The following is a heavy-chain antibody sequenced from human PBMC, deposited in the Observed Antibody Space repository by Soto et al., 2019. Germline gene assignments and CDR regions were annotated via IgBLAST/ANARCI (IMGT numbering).Heavy chain of an antibody. CDR2: IDTGSGDT. J-gene: IGHJ4*02. Sequence: QVQLVQSGAEVVKPGASVKVSCKASGNTFTTYAVHWVRQARGQGLEYMGWIDTGSGDTRYSQKFQARITITSDTSARTAYLYLKSLKFEDTAVDYCARIALRGHRDCGPGTLFTVSS. CDR3: ARIALRGHRD. CDR1: GNTFTTYA. D-gene: IGHD3-16*02. V-gene: IGHV1-3*04.